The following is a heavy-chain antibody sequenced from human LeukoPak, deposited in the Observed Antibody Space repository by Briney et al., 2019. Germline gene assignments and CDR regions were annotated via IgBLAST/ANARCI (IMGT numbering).Heavy chain of an antibody. CDR3: ASFGSSLYYYYYGMDV. CDR1: GFTFSSYA. CDR2: ISGSGGST. J-gene: IGHJ6*02. V-gene: IGHV3-23*01. Sequence: GGSLRLSCAASGFTFSSYAMSWVRQAPGKGLEWVSAISGSGGSTYYADSVKGRFTISRDNSKNTLYLQMNSLRAEDTAVYYCASFGSSLYYYYYGMDVWGQGTTVTVSS. D-gene: IGHD3-10*01.